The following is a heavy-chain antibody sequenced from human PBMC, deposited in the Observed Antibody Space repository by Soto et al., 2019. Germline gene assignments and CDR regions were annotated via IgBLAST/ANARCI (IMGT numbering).Heavy chain of an antibody. V-gene: IGHV1-24*01. CDR2: FDPEDTET. CDR1: GYTLSELS. CDR3: ATDPLGWARY. Sequence: RASVKVSCKISGYTLSELSIHWVRQAPGKGLEWMGGFDPEDTETIYAQKFQGRVTMTEDTSTDTAYMELSSLKPDDTAVYFCATDPLGWARYWGQGTLVTVSS. D-gene: IGHD1-26*01. J-gene: IGHJ4*02.